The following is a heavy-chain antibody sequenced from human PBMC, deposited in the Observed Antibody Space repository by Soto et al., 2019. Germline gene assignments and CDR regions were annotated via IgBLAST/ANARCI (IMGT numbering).Heavy chain of an antibody. V-gene: IGHV3-23*01. CDR1: GFIFSNYP. D-gene: IGHD3-10*01. Sequence: SLRLSCAASGFIFSNYPMSWVRQAPGKGLEWVSTISGSAGSTYYADAVKGRFTISRDNSKNTLYLQMNSLRAEDTALYYCAKIPANLGVFDVWGQGSPVTVSS. CDR3: AKIPANLGVFDV. J-gene: IGHJ4*02. CDR2: ISGSAGST.